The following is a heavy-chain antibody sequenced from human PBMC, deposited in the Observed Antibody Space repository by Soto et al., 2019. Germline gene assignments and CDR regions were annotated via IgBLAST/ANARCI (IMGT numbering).Heavy chain of an antibody. CDR2: ISAYNGNT. J-gene: IGHJ5*02. CDR3: ARDFRGTGWFDP. Sequence: ASVKVSCKASGYTFTSYGISWVRQAPGQGLEWMGWISAYNGNTNYAQKLQGRVTMTTDTSTSTAYMELRSLRFDDTAVYYCARDFRGTGWFDPWGQGTLLTVSS. V-gene: IGHV1-18*01. CDR1: GYTFTSYG. D-gene: IGHD2-8*02.